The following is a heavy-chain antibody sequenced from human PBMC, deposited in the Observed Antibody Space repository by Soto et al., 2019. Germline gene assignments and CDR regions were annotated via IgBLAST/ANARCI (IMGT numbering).Heavy chain of an antibody. J-gene: IGHJ6*02. V-gene: IGHV3-30*03. CDR3: XXXXXXXXXXXXXXXXXXXXXXXXXXXXX. Sequence: QGLVVESGGGVVQPGMSRRLSCVASGFTFSDFAMHWXRXXXXXXXXXXXXXXXXXXXXXYADSVKGRFSISRDNSKNTLFLQMNSLXTAXTATXXXXXXXXXXXXXXXXXXXXXXXXXXXXXXXXXGQGTAVTVSS. CDR2: XXXXXXXX. CDR1: GFTFSDFA.